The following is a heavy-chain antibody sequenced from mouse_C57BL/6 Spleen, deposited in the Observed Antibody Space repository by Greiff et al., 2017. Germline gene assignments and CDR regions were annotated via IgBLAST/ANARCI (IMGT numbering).Heavy chain of an antibody. J-gene: IGHJ3*01. V-gene: IGHV1-64*01. CDR2: IHPNSGST. Sequence: VQLQQSGAELVKPGASVKLSCKASGYTFTSYWMHWVKQRPGQGLEWIGMIHPNSGSTNYNEKLKGKATLTVAKSSSTAYMPRSSLTSEDSAVYYCAGGAYWGQGTLVTVSA. CDR1: GYTFTSYW. CDR3: AGGAY.